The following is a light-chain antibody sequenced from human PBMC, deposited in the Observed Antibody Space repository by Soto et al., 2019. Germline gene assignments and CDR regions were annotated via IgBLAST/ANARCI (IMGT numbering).Light chain of an antibody. CDR2: EVT. Sequence: QSALTQPPSASGSPGQSVTFSCNGTSSDIGDYNYVSWYQQHPGKAPKLMIYEVTKRPSGVPDRFSGSKSGTSASLAISGLQSEDEADYYCAAWDDSLNGHVVFGGGTQLTVL. CDR3: AAWDDSLNGHVV. CDR1: SSDIGDYNY. J-gene: IGLJ2*01. V-gene: IGLV2-8*01.